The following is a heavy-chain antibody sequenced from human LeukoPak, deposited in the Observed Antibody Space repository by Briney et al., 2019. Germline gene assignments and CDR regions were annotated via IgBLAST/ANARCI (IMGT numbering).Heavy chain of an antibody. V-gene: IGHV1-2*02. CDR2: INPNSGGT. CDR3: ARSVAEITSSCSACAEYFHH. J-gene: IGHJ1*01. Sequence: ASVKVSCKASGYTFTDYYMHWVRQAPGQGLEWMEWINPNSGGTKFAQKFQGRVTMTRDTSITTAYMELSGLRSDDTAVYYCARSVAEITSSCSACAEYFHHWGQGTLIIVSS. D-gene: IGHD2-2*01. CDR1: GYTFTDYY.